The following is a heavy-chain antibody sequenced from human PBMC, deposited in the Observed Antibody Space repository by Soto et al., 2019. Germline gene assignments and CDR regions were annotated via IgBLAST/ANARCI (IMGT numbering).Heavy chain of an antibody. D-gene: IGHD6-6*01. V-gene: IGHV3-74*01. CDR1: GFALSSFW. Sequence: EVQLVESGGGLVQPGGSLRLSCVASGFALSSFWMHWVRQVPGKGLMWVSRINTDGSTTAYADSVRGRFTISRDNAENTLYLQMNSLRADDTAVYYCARRYISSIRFDPWGQGTLVTVSS. CDR3: ARRYISSIRFDP. J-gene: IGHJ5*02. CDR2: INTDGSTT.